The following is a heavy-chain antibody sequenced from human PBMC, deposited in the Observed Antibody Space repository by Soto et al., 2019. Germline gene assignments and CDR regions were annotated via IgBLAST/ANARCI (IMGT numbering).Heavy chain of an antibody. Sequence: QVKLVQSGAEVKKPGASVKVSCKASGYTFTGYYIHWVRQAPGQGLEWMGWVNPNSGGTNYAQKFQGWVTMTRDTSISTAYMELSRLRSDDTAVYYCVTSRVSVAVAGETEYYFDYWGQGTLVTVSS. D-gene: IGHD6-19*01. V-gene: IGHV1-2*04. CDR2: VNPNSGGT. J-gene: IGHJ4*02. CDR1: GYTFTGYY. CDR3: VTSRVSVAVAGETEYYFDY.